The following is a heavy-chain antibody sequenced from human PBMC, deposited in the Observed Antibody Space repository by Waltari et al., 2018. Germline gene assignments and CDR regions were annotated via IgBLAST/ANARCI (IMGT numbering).Heavy chain of an antibody. D-gene: IGHD6-19*01. CDR3: ARVTFSGLDY. CDR1: GGSISSYY. CDR2: IYYSGST. J-gene: IGHJ4*02. V-gene: IGHV4-59*01. Sequence: QVQLQESGSGLVKPSETLSLTCTVSGGSISSYYWSWIRQPPGKGLEWIGYIYYSGSTNDNPSLKSRVTISVDTSKNQFSLKLSSVTAADTAVYYCARVTFSGLDYWGQGTLVTVSS.